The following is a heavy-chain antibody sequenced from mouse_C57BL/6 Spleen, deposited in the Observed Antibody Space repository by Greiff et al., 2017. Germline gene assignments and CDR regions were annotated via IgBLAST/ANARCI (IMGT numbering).Heavy chain of an antibody. J-gene: IGHJ3*01. CDR1: GYTFTDYE. Sequence: VKLQESGAELVRPGASVTLSCKASGYTFTDYEMHWVKQTPVHGLEWIGAIDPETGGTAYNQKFKGKAILTADKSSSTAYMELRSLTSEDSAVYYCTRWRAGNPWFAYWGQGTLVTVSA. CDR3: TRWRAGNPWFAY. V-gene: IGHV1-15*01. D-gene: IGHD2-1*01. CDR2: IDPETGGT.